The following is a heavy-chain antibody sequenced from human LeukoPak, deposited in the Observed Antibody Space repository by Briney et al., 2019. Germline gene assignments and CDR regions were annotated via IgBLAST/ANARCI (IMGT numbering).Heavy chain of an antibody. J-gene: IGHJ4*02. Sequence: SGTLSFTCAVSGVSISSNLWWTWVRQPPGKGLEWIAEIHHSGSINYNPSLKSRVTISVDKAKNQFSLNLNSVTAADTAVYYCARKSLYYYDSSGYFDYWGQGTLVTISS. CDR1: GVSISSNLW. CDR3: ARKSLYYYDSSGYFDY. V-gene: IGHV4-4*02. CDR2: IHHSGSI. D-gene: IGHD3-22*01.